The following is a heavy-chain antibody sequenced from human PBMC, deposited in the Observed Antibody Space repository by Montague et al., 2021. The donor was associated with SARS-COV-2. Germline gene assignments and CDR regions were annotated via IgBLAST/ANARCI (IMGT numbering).Heavy chain of an antibody. J-gene: IGHJ6*02. CDR3: ARARGGTIFGVIGAYYSMDI. D-gene: IGHD3-3*01. V-gene: IGHV4-59*01. Sequence: SETLSLTCTVSGGSLLHYYWSWIRQSPGKGLWLIAYMYYSGSTKYNPVLKSRATISVDTSKNQFSLTLSSMTAADTAVYYCARARGGTIFGVIGAYYSMDIWGQGTTVTVS. CDR2: MYYSGST. CDR1: GGSLLHYY.